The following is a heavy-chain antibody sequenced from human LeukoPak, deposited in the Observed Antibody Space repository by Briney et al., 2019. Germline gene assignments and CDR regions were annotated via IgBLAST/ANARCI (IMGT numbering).Heavy chain of an antibody. CDR3: LRDYRGGWNDY. Sequence: GGSLRLSCAATGFTFRKHWMSWVRQTVGKGLECVAKIREDGNEKHYVDSVKGRFTISRDNAKNSLFLQMNNLRVDDTAVYYCLRDYRGGWNDYWGQGTLVTVSS. J-gene: IGHJ4*02. CDR2: IREDGNEK. V-gene: IGHV3-7*01. D-gene: IGHD1-26*01. CDR1: GFTFRKHW.